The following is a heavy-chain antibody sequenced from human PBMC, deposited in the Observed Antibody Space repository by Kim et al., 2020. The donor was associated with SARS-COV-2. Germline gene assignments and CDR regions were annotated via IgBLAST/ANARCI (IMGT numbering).Heavy chain of an antibody. CDR2: INPNSGVT. D-gene: IGHD6-13*01. J-gene: IGHJ3*02. CDR3: ARGIRVSARGDAFDI. CDR1: GYTFTGYY. Sequence: ASVKVSCKASGYTFTGYYMHWVRQAPGQGLEWMGWINPNSGVTNYAQKFQGRVTMTRDTSISTAYMELSRLRSDDTAVYYCARGIRVSARGDAFDIWGQGTMVTVSS. V-gene: IGHV1-2*02.